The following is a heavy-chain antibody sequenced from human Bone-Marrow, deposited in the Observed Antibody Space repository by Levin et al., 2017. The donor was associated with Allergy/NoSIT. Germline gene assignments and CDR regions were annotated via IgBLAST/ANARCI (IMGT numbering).Heavy chain of an antibody. D-gene: IGHD3/OR15-3a*01. CDR3: AWTSTSAADVFRM. CDR2: INPYSGGT. Sequence: ASVKISCRASGYTFTGYYIHWIRQAPGQGLEWLGWINPYSGGTKTAQKLQDRVTMTRDMSISTASMDLSSLTSDDTAGDYCAWTSTSAADVFRMWGQGTVVTVSS. V-gene: IGHV1-2*02. J-gene: IGHJ3*02. CDR1: GYTFTGYY.